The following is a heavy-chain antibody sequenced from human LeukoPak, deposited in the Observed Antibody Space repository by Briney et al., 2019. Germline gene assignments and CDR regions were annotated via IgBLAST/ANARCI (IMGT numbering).Heavy chain of an antibody. CDR2: IKPDGSQI. V-gene: IGHV3-7*05. D-gene: IGHD3-10*01. Sequence: PGGSLRLSCVVSGFSLSSYWMSWVRQAPGKGLEWVANIKPDGSQIYYVDPVKGRFTISRDNAKNSLNLQMSSLRAEDTAVYYCVRDGMGVIKAFDIWGQGTMVTVTS. CDR1: GFSLSSYW. CDR3: VRDGMGVIKAFDI. J-gene: IGHJ3*02.